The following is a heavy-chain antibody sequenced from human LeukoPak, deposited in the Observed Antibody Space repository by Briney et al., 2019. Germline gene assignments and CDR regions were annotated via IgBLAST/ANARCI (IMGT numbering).Heavy chain of an antibody. Sequence: SETLSLTCAVYGGSFTGYSWSWTRQPPGKGLEWIGEINHSGSTNYNPSLKSRVTISVDTSKSQFSLNLTSVTAADTAVYYCARGYPSGGYYYYYGVDVWGQGTTVTVSS. CDR3: ARGYPSGGYYYYYGVDV. J-gene: IGHJ6*02. D-gene: IGHD3-10*01. CDR1: GGSFTGYS. V-gene: IGHV4-34*01. CDR2: INHSGST.